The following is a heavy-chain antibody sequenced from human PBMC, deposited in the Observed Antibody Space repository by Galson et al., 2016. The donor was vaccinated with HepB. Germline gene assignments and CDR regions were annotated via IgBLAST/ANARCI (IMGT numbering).Heavy chain of an antibody. V-gene: IGHV3-66*01. CDR2: IYSGGST. CDR1: GFTVSSNY. Sequence: SLRLSCAASGFTVSSNYMSWVRQAPGKGLEWVSVIYSGGSTYYADSVKGRFTISRDNSKNTLYLQMNSLRAEDTAVYYCARVMSVSDAFDIWGQETMVTVSS. D-gene: IGHD4-11*01. J-gene: IGHJ3*02. CDR3: ARVMSVSDAFDI.